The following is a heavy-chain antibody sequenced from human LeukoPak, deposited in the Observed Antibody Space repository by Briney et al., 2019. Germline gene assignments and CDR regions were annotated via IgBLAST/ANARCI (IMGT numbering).Heavy chain of an antibody. Sequence: PSETLSLTCTVSGGSISSYYWSWIRQPPGKGLEWIGYIYYSGSTYYNPSLKSRVTISVDTSKNQFSLRLNSVTAADTAVYYCARGSIAAAEGSHWFDPWGQGTTVTVSS. V-gene: IGHV4-59*01. J-gene: IGHJ5*01. CDR2: IYYSGST. CDR3: ARGSIAAAEGSHWFDP. D-gene: IGHD6-13*01. CDR1: GGSISSYY.